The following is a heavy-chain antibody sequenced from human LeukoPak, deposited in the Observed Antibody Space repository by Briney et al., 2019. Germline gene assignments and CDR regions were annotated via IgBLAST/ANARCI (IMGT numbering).Heavy chain of an antibody. CDR1: GFTFSSYW. J-gene: IGHJ2*01. D-gene: IGHD3-10*01. V-gene: IGHV3-7*01. Sequence: GGSLRLSCAASGFTFSSYWMSWVRQAPGKGLEWVANIKQDGSEKYYVDSVKGRFTISRDNAKNSLYLQMNSLRAEDTAVYYCARPPYGSGSSYFDLWGRGTLVTVSS. CDR3: ARPPYGSGSSYFDL. CDR2: IKQDGSEK.